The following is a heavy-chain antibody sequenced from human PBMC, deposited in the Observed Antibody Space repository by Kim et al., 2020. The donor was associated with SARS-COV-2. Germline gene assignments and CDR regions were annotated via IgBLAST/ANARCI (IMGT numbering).Heavy chain of an antibody. V-gene: IGHV3-33*05. CDR2: ISYDGSNK. J-gene: IGHJ3*02. CDR1: GFTFSSYG. Sequence: GGSLRLSCAASGFTFSSYGMHWVRQAPGKGLEWVAVISYDGSNKYYADSVKGRFTISRDNSKNTLYLQMNSLRAEDTAVYYCARDGVANDAFDIWGQGTMVTVSS. CDR3: ARDGVANDAFDI. D-gene: IGHD2-15*01.